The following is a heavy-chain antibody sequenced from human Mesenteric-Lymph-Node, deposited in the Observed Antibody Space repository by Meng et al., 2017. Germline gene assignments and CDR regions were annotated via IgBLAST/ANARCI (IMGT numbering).Heavy chain of an antibody. J-gene: IGHJ4*02. CDR3: ARDSITIFGVVIPSDY. D-gene: IGHD3-3*01. V-gene: IGHV3-11*01. CDR2: ISSSGSTI. CDR1: GFTFSDYY. Sequence: GGSLRLSCAASGFTFSDYYMSWIRQAPGKGLEWVSYISSSGSTIYYADSVKGRFTISRDNAKNSLYLQMNSLRAEDTAVYYCARDSITIFGVVIPSDYWGQGTLVTVSS.